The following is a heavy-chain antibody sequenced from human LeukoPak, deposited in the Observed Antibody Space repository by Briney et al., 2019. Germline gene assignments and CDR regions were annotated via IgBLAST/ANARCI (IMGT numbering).Heavy chain of an antibody. Sequence: SQTLSLTCTVSGGSISSGSYYWSWIRQPAGKGLEWIGRIYTSGSTNYNPSLKSRVTISVDTSKNQFSLKLSSVTAADTAVYYCARICDGYNLCSIPSLDYWGQGTLVTVSS. V-gene: IGHV4-61*02. CDR3: ARICDGYNLCSIPSLDY. CDR1: GGSISSGSYY. CDR2: IYTSGST. D-gene: IGHD5-24*01. J-gene: IGHJ4*02.